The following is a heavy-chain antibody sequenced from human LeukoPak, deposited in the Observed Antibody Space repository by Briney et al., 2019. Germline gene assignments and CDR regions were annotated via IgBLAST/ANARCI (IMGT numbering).Heavy chain of an antibody. Sequence: GGSLRLSCAASGFTFSSYGMHWVRQAPGKGLEWVAFIRYDGSNKYYADSVKGRFTISRDNSKNTLYLQMNSLRAEDTAVYYCAKVPRYYGSGSYYFDYWGQGTLVTVSS. CDR3: AKVPRYYGSGSYYFDY. CDR1: GFTFSSYG. D-gene: IGHD3-10*01. J-gene: IGHJ4*02. CDR2: IRYDGSNK. V-gene: IGHV3-30*02.